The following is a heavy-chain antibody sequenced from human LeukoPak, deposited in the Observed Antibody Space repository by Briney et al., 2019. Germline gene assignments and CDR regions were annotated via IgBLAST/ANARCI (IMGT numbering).Heavy chain of an antibody. V-gene: IGHV3-48*03. D-gene: IGHD2-15*01. CDR1: GFTFSSYE. CDR3: ARVLRYCSGGNCYSGGLGYMDV. CDR2: ISSSGSTI. Sequence: GGSLRLSCAASGFTFSSYEMNWVRQAPGKGLEWVSYISSSGSTICYADSVKGRFTISRDNAKNSLYLQMNSLRAEDTAVYYCARVLRYCSGGNCYSGGLGYMDVWGKGTTVTISS. J-gene: IGHJ6*03.